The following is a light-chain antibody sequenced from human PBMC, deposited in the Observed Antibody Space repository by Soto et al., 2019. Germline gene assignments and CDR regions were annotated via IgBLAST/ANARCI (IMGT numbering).Light chain of an antibody. Sequence: DIQMTQPPSTLSASVGDRVTITCRASQGISNSLAWFQQKPGKAPKSLIHAASSLQSGLPSRFSGSASGTDFPHTFSRRQAEDFATDYCQQYNSYPLPFGGETKVEIK. CDR1: QGISNS. CDR2: AAS. V-gene: IGKV1-16*01. J-gene: IGKJ4*02. CDR3: QQYNSYPLP.